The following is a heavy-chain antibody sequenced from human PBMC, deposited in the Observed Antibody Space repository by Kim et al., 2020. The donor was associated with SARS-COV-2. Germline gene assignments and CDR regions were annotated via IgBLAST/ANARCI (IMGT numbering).Heavy chain of an antibody. CDR1: GYTLIELS. D-gene: IGHD6-19*01. Sequence: ASVKVSCKVSGYTLIELSMHWVRQAPGKGLEWMGGFDPEDGETIYAQKFQGRVTMTEDTSTDTAYMELSSLRSEDTAVYYWATAPAVAGSSSIGPKCYYYYGMAVWGQGTTVTVSS. J-gene: IGHJ6*02. CDR2: FDPEDGET. CDR3: ATAPAVAGSSSIGPKCYYYYGMAV. V-gene: IGHV1-24*01.